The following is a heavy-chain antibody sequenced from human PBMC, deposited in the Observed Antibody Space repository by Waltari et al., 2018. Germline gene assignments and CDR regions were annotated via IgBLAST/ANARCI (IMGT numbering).Heavy chain of an antibody. J-gene: IGHJ3*02. CDR2: IYYSGST. CDR1: GGSISSYY. V-gene: IGHV4-59*01. Sequence: VQLQESGPGLVKPSETLSLTCTVSGGSISSYYWSWIRQPPGKGLEWIGYIYYSGSTNYNPSLKSRVTISVDTSKNQFSLKLSSVTAADTAVYYCARGRSDAFDIWGQGTMVTVSS. CDR3: ARGRSDAFDI.